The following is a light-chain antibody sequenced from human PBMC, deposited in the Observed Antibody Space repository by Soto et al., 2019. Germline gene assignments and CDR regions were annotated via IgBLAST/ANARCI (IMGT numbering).Light chain of an antibody. CDR3: CSYAGSSTPFG. CDR1: SGDICSYNL. J-gene: IGLJ1*01. V-gene: IGLV2-23*02. CDR2: EVN. Sequence: QSVLTQPASVSGSPGQSITISCTGTSGDICSYNLVSWYQHHPGKAPQLLIYEVNKRPSGVSDRFSGSNSGNTASLTISGLQSEDETDYYCCSYAGSSTPFGFGTGTKVTVL.